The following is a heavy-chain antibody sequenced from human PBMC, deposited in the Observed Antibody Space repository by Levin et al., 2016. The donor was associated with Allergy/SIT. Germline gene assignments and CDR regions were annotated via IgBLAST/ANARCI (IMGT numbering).Heavy chain of an antibody. D-gene: IGHD4-11*01. CDR2: IIPILGIA. J-gene: IGHJ4*02. Sequence: WVRQAPGQGLEWMGRIIPILGIANYAQKFQGRVTITADKSTSTAYMELSSLRSEDTAVYYCARNDYSNYVPSYWGQGTLVTVSS. CDR3: ARNDYSNYVPSY. V-gene: IGHV1-69*02.